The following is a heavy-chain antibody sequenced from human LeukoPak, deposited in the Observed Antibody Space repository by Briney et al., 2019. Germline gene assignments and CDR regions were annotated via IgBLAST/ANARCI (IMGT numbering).Heavy chain of an antibody. CDR2: INPNSGGT. D-gene: IGHD4-17*01. J-gene: IGHJ4*02. Sequence: GASVKVSCKASGYTFTGYYMHWVRQAPGQGLEWMGWINPNSGGTNYAQKFQGRVTMTRDTSISTAYMELSRLRSDDTAVYYCARVYDYGDYGVVYWGQGTLVTVSS. CDR3: ARVYDYGDYGVVY. V-gene: IGHV1-2*02. CDR1: GYTFTGYY.